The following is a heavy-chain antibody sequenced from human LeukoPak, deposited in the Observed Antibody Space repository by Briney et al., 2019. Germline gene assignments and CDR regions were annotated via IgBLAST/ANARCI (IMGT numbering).Heavy chain of an antibody. V-gene: IGHV3-53*01. D-gene: IGHD6-19*01. J-gene: IGHJ3*02. CDR1: GFTVSSNY. CDR3: ASPTSGQSFDI. Sequence: PGGSLRLSCAASGFTVSSNYMSWVRLAPGKGLEWVSLIYPSGNTYYADSVKGRFTISRDNSKNTLYLQMNSLRAEDTAVYYCASPTSGQSFDIWGQGTMVTVSS. CDR2: IYPSGNT.